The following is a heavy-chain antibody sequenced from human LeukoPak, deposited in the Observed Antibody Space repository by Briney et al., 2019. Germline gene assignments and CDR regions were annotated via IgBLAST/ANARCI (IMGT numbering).Heavy chain of an antibody. CDR1: GFTFSSYA. Sequence: QSGGSLRLSCAASGFTFSSYAMHWVRQAPGKGLEWVAVISYDGSNKYYADSVKGRFTISRDNSKNTLYLQMNSRRAEDTAVYYCAKDDAWLQYGNWGRGTLVTVSS. CDR3: AKDDAWLQYGN. D-gene: IGHD5-24*01. J-gene: IGHJ4*02. CDR2: ISYDGSNK. V-gene: IGHV3-30*04.